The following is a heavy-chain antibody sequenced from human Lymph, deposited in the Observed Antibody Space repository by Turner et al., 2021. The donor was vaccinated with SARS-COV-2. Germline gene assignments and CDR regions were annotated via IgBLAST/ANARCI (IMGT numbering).Heavy chain of an antibody. D-gene: IGHD1-26*01. CDR3: ARAYSGSHYYGMDV. V-gene: IGHV3-30-3*01. CDR1: GFTFSSYA. J-gene: IGHJ6*02. CDR2: ISYDGSNK. Sequence: QVQLVESGGGVVQPGRSLRLSCAASGFTFSSYAMHWVRQAPGKGLEWVAIISYDGSNKYYADSVKGRFTISRDNSKNTLYLQMNSLRAEDAAVYYCARAYSGSHYYGMDVWGQGTTVTVS.